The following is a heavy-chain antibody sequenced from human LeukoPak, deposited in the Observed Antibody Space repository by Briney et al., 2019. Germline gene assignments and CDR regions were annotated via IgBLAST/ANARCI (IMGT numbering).Heavy chain of an antibody. D-gene: IGHD1-26*01. CDR2: INPDSGGT. CDR1: GYSFSDYN. CDR3: ARHHGNSGTYYDY. Sequence: ASVRVSCKPSGYSFSDYNIYTVRQAPGQGLEWMGWINPDSGGTNYAQNLQDRVTMTRDTSISTAYMEVSRLRSDDTDVYYCARHHGNSGTYYDYWGQGTLVTVSS. J-gene: IGHJ4*02. V-gene: IGHV1-2*02.